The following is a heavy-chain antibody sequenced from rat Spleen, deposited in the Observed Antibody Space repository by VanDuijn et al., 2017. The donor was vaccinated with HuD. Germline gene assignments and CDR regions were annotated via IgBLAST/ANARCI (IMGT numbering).Heavy chain of an antibody. CDR2: ITNAAGKV. Sequence: EVQLVESGGGLVQPGRSLKLSCAASGFTFSSFPMAWVRQAPKKGLEWVASITNAAGKVHYPDSVKGRFTISRDTAQNTLYLQMNSPTSEDTATYYCTRGGYFRHWGQGVMVTVSS. D-gene: IGHD2-5*01. CDR3: TRGGYFRH. V-gene: IGHV5-46*01. CDR1: GFTFSSFP. J-gene: IGHJ2*01.